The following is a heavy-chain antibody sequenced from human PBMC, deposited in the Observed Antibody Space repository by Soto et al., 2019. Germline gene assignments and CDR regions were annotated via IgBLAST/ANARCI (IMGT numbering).Heavy chain of an antibody. CDR3: ARDKEQVSASGWFDP. CDR1: GYTFTRYY. J-gene: IGHJ5*02. V-gene: IGHV1-46*01. CDR2: INPSGATT. Sequence: QVQLVQSGAEVKKPGASVKVSCKASGYTFTRYYIHWVRQAPGQGLSGLGIINPSGATTNNAQKCKGRVTLKRDMPTRIVYMEPSSLRSEDTAVYYCARDKEQVSASGWFDPWGQGTLVTVSS. D-gene: IGHD1-26*01.